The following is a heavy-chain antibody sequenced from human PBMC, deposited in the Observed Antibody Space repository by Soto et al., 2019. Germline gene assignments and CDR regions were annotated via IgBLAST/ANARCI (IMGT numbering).Heavy chain of an antibody. D-gene: IGHD2-21*01. V-gene: IGHV4-4*02. J-gene: IGHJ4*02. CDR3: ARDGGYCGGDCGDRIVY. CDR2: IYHSGST. CDR1: SGSISSSNW. Sequence: QVQLQESGPGLVKPSGTLSLTCAVSSGSISSSNWWSWVRQPPGKGLEWIGEIYHSGSTNYNPSLKSRVTISVDKSKNQFSLKLSSVTAADTAVYYCARDGGYCGGDCGDRIVYWGQGTLVTVSS.